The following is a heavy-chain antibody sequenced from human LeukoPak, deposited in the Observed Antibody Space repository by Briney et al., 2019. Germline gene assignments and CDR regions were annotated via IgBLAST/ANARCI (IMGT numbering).Heavy chain of an antibody. CDR1: GGSISSGGYS. Sequence: PSQTLSLTCAVSGGSISSGGYSWSWIRQPPGKGLEWIGYIYYSGSTNYNPSLKSRVTISVDTSKNQFSLKLSSVTAADTAVYYCARGHYYDSSGYSWGRRRVFDIWGQGTMVTVSS. D-gene: IGHD3-22*01. J-gene: IGHJ3*02. CDR3: ARGHYYDSSGYSWGRRRVFDI. CDR2: IYYSGST. V-gene: IGHV4-30-4*07.